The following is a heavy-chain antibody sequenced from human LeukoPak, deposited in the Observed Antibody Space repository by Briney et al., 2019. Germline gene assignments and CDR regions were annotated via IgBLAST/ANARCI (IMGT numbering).Heavy chain of an antibody. CDR1: GYTFTSYY. CDR3: ARVGCRGGGSCYSETYFDY. V-gene: IGHV1-46*01. D-gene: IGHD2-15*01. Sequence: GASVKVSCKASGYTFTSYYMHWVRQAPGQGLEWMGIINPSGGSTSYAQKFQGRVTMTRDTSTSTVYMELSSLRSEDTAVYYCARVGCRGGGSCYSETYFDYWGQGTLVTISS. CDR2: INPSGGST. J-gene: IGHJ4*02.